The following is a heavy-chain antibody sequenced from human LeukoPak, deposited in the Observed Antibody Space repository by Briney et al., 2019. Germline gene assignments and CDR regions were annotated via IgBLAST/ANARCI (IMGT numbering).Heavy chain of an antibody. J-gene: IGHJ5*02. CDR2: VSSSSSTI. V-gene: IGHV3-48*01. CDR3: ARVLHKRNYDSSDYYGS. D-gene: IGHD3-22*01. Sequence: GGSLRLSCAASGFTFSSYSMNWVRQAPGKGLEWISYVSSSSSTIYYADSVKGRFTISRDNAKNSLYLQLNSLRAEDTAVYYCARVLHKRNYDSSDYYGSWGQGTLVTVSS. CDR1: GFTFSSYS.